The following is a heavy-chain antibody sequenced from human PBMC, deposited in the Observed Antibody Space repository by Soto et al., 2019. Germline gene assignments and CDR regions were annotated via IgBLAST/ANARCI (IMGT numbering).Heavy chain of an antibody. CDR2: TSSDGTNK. D-gene: IGHD6-19*01. CDR1: GFTFSGYG. CDR3: SEGSGWYYPEYFQH. Sequence: QVQLVLSGGGVVQPGRSLRVSCAASGFTFSGYGMHWVRQAPGKGLEWVAVTSSDGTNKYYADSVKGRFTISRDNSKNTLYLQMNNLRAEDTAVYYCSEGSGWYYPEYFQHWGQGTLVTVSS. J-gene: IGHJ1*01. V-gene: IGHV3-30*18.